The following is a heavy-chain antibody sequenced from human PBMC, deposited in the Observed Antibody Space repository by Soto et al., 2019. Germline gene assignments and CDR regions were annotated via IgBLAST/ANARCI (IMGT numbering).Heavy chain of an antibody. V-gene: IGHV5-10-1*01. CDR3: ARRSSGWRDYYGMDV. CDR2: IDPSDSYT. D-gene: IGHD6-19*01. CDR1: GYSFTSYW. Sequence: GESLKISCKGSGYSFTSYWISWVRQMPGKGLEWMGRIDPSDSYTNYSPSLQGHVTISADKSISTAYLQWSSLKASDTAMYYCARRSSGWRDYYGMDVWGQGTTVTVSS. J-gene: IGHJ6*02.